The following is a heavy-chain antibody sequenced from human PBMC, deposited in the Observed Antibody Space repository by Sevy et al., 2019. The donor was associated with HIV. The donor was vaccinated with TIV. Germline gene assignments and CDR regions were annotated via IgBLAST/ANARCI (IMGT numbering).Heavy chain of an antibody. CDR1: GFTFSNYW. CDR2: IKQGGDTK. D-gene: IGHD6-13*01. CDR3: ARDEYGSLDY. J-gene: IGHJ4*02. V-gene: IGHV3-7*01. Sequence: GGSLRLSCAASGFTFSNYWMAWVRQAPGKGQEWVANIKQGGDTKHYVDSVKGRFTISRDNAKNLVFLQMNTLTAEDMAVYYCARDEYGSLDYWGQGILVTVSS.